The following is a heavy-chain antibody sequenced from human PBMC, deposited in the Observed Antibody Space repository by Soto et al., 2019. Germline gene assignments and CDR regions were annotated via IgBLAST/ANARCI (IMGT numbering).Heavy chain of an antibody. CDR1: GGSITSVDSD. V-gene: IGHV4-30-4*01. CDR3: ARARMPHYFDY. J-gene: IGHJ4*02. CDR2: IYHSGST. D-gene: IGHD2-15*01. Sequence: QVQLQESGPGQVKTSQTLSLSCTVSGGSITSVDSDWSWIRQSPGKGLEWIGFIYHSGSTYYNPSLKSRLTISIDTSKNQFSLSLSSVTSADTAVYYCARARMPHYFDYWGQGTLVAVSS.